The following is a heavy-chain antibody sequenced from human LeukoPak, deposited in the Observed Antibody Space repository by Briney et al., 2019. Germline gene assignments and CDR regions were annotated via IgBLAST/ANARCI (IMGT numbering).Heavy chain of an antibody. J-gene: IGHJ4*02. V-gene: IGHV3-72*01. CDR3: VRGHWGFDN. D-gene: IGHD7-27*01. Sequence: GGSLRLSCAASGFTVSSNYMDWVRQAPGTGLEWLARSRNKANSYTTEYAASVKGRFTISRDDSKNLLYLQMNSLKTEDTAVYYCVRGHWGFDNWGQGTLVTVSS. CDR2: SRNKANSYTT. CDR1: GFTVSSNY.